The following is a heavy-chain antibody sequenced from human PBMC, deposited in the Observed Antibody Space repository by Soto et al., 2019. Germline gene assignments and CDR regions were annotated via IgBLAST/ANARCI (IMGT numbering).Heavy chain of an antibody. D-gene: IGHD5-12*01. CDR3: ARRRDGYNSAFDI. Sequence: SVKVSSKASGYTFTSYGISWVRQAPGLGLEWMGQVTPKLATAKHAQKFQGRVTITADESASTAYMYVSSLRSEDTAVYFCARRRDGYNSAFDIWGQGTLVIVSS. J-gene: IGHJ3*02. CDR1: GYTFTSYG. V-gene: IGHV1-69*13. CDR2: VTPKLATA.